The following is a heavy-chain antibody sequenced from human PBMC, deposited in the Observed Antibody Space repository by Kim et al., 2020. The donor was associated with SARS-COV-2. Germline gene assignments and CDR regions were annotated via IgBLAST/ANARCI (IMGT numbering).Heavy chain of an antibody. CDR2: ISSSSSTI. CDR1: GFTFSSYS. D-gene: IGHD3-9*01. CDR3: AREGVLRYFNYFDY. V-gene: IGHV3-48*02. Sequence: GGSLRLSCAASGFTFSSYSMNWVRQAPGKGLEWVSYISSSSSTIYYADSVKGRFTISRDNAKNSLYLQMNSLRDEDTAVYYCAREGVLRYFNYFDYWGQGTLVTVSS. J-gene: IGHJ4*02.